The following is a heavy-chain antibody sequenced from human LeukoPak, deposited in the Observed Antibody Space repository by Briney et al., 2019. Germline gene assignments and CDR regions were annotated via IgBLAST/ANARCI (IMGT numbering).Heavy chain of an antibody. Sequence: SETLSLTCSVSGGSITNYYWSWIRQSPGKGLEWIGFIYNTGRTNYNPSLQNRVTMSIDTSKNQFSLKLSSVTAADTAVYYCARQGELAVCFWGQGTL. CDR1: GGSITNYY. V-gene: IGHV4-59*08. J-gene: IGHJ4*03. D-gene: IGHD1-26*01. CDR3: ARQGELAVCF. CDR2: IYNTGRT.